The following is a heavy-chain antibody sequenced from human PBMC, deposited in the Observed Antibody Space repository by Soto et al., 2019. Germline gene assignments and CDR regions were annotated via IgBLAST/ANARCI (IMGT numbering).Heavy chain of an antibody. V-gene: IGHV1-18*01. Sequence: QVQMVQSGPEVKMPGASVKVSCKTSGYTFTAYGLAWLRQAPGQRPEWMGCVSTNDDRTNYARKFQGRGTMTTDRSTATTSMELRSLGTDETAVYYCARELNTESSAYYSFAFWGQGTLVTVSS. CDR3: ARELNTESSAYYSFAF. J-gene: IGHJ4*02. CDR2: VSTNDDRT. CDR1: GYTFTAYG. D-gene: IGHD3-22*01.